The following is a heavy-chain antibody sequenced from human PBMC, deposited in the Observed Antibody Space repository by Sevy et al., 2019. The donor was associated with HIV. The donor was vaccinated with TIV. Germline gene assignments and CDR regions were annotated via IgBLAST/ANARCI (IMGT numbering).Heavy chain of an antibody. CDR1: EFTVSRNY. Sequence: GGSLRLSCEASEFTVSRNYMNWIRQVPGKGLEWVSLIYSDGSTYYADSVKGRFTISREASKNTLHLQMNNLRGEDTAIYYCARMARQIISHWYFDLWGRGTLVIVSS. J-gene: IGHJ2*01. CDR3: ARMARQIISHWYFDL. CDR2: IYSDGST. D-gene: IGHD3-10*01. V-gene: IGHV3-53*01.